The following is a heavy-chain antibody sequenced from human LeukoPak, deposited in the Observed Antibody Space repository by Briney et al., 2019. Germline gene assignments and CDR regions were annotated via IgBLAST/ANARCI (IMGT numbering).Heavy chain of an antibody. CDR1: GGSINSNTYY. CDR2: VYSSGST. D-gene: IGHD3-10*01. J-gene: IGHJ4*02. V-gene: IGHV4-39*01. Sequence: SETLSLTCAVSGGSINSNTYYCGWIRQPPGKGLEWVGSVYSSGSTSYNPSLRSRVAISVDTSKNQFSLRLSSVTAPDTAVYYCARRSRSGFFDYWGQGTLVTVSS. CDR3: ARRSRSGFFDY.